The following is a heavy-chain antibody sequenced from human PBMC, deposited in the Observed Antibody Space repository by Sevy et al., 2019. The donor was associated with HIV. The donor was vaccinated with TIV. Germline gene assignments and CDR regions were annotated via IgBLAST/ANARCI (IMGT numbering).Heavy chain of an antibody. V-gene: IGHV3-7*01. CDR3: ARRFFDV. Sequence: GWSLRLSCAASGFTFDTYWMQWVRQATGKGLEWVANIRQDGGEIYDSDSVKGRFTISRDNAKESLFLQMTNLKVEDSGIYYCARRFFDVWGQGVLVTVSS. J-gene: IGHJ4*02. CDR1: GFTFDTYW. CDR2: IRQDGGEI. D-gene: IGHD3-16*01.